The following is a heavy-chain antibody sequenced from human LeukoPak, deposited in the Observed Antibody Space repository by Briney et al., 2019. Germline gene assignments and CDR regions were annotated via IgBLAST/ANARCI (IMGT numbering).Heavy chain of an antibody. V-gene: IGHV4-39*07. CDR2: IYYSGST. J-gene: IGHJ3*02. CDR3: ARGGDGYNLDAFDI. Sequence: SETLSLTCTVSGGSISSSSYYWGWIRQPPGKGLEWIGSIYYSGSTYYNPSLKSRVTMSVDTSKNQFSLKLSSVTAADTAVYYCARGGDGYNLDAFDIWGQGTMVTVSS. CDR1: GGSISSSSYY. D-gene: IGHD5-24*01.